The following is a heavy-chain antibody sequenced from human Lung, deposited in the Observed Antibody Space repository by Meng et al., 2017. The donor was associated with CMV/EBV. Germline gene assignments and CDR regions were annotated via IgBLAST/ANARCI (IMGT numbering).Heavy chain of an antibody. CDR1: GDTFSKYV. CDR3: VTSEEFYHFRSGWEWYYHYGLDV. Sequence: SXXVSXKASGDTFSKYVTRWVRQAPGQGLEWMGGIIPMRTTTNYAQRFQGRVTITADMPAATVYMELSSLRSEDTAVYYCVTSEEFYHFRSGWEWYYHYGLDVWXPGNXVNGAS. J-gene: IGHJ6*01. D-gene: IGHD3-3*01. V-gene: IGHV1-69*10. CDR2: IIPMRTTT.